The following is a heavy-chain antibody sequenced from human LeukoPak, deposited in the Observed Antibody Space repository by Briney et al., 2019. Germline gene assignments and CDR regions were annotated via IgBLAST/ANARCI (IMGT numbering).Heavy chain of an antibody. V-gene: IGHV4-38-2*02. CDR3: ARSSGRSPNREYMDV. CDR1: GYSISSGRY. D-gene: IGHD1-14*01. CDR2: ITHSGYT. J-gene: IGHJ6*03. Sequence: SETLSLTCTVSGYSISSGRYWAWIRQPPGKGLEWIGSITHSGYTNYNPSLKSRVTISVDMSKNHFSLQLSSVTAPDTAVYYCARSSGRSPNREYMDVWGKGTTVTVSS.